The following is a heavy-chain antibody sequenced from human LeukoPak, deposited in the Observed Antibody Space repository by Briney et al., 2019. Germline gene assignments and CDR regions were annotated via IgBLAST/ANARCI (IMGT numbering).Heavy chain of an antibody. CDR1: GGSISSSSYY. D-gene: IGHD5-18*01. CDR3: ARDNLLVDTAMATGVY. CDR2: IYYSGST. V-gene: IGHV4-39*07. Sequence: PSETLSLTCTVSGGSISSSSYYWGWIRQPPGKGLEWIGSIYYSGSTYYNPSLKSRVTISVDTSKNQFSLKLSSVTAADTAVYYCARDNLLVDTAMATGVYWGQGTLVTVSS. J-gene: IGHJ4*02.